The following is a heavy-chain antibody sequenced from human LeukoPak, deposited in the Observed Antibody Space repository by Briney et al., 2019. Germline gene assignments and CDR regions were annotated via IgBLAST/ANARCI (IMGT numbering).Heavy chain of an antibody. V-gene: IGHV1-69*13. CDR3: ARARYSSGWYDWYFDL. CDR1: GYTFTGYY. D-gene: IGHD6-19*01. Sequence: AASVKVSCKASGYTFTGYYMHWVRQAPGQGLEWMGGIIPIFGTANYAQKFQGRVTITADESTSTAYMELSSLRSEDTAVYYCARARYSSGWYDWYFDLWGRGTLVTVSS. J-gene: IGHJ2*01. CDR2: IIPIFGTA.